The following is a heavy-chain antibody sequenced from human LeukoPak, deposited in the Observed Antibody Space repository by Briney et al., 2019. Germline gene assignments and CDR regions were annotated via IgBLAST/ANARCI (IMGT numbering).Heavy chain of an antibody. D-gene: IGHD6-6*01. CDR3: ARGPNSNWSGLDF. Sequence: GGSLRLSCTASGFSFSGHWMHWARQLPGKGLVWVSRISPTGSTTSYADSMKGRFTVSRDNAKNTLYLQVNNLRAEDTAVYYCARGPNSNWSGLDFWGQGTLLTVSS. V-gene: IGHV3-74*01. J-gene: IGHJ4*02. CDR2: ISPTGSTT. CDR1: GFSFSGHW.